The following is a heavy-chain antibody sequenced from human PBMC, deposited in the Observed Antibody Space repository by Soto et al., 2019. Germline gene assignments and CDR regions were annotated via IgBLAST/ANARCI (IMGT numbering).Heavy chain of an antibody. D-gene: IGHD3-22*01. J-gene: IGHJ4*02. CDR3: AKEADISGYHPDY. Sequence: LRLSCAASGFTFSDYYMSWVRQAPGKGLEWVSVISGSGGSTHYADSVKGRSTISRDNSKNTLYLQVNSLRAEDTAVYYCAKEADISGYHPDYWGQGTQVTVSS. CDR2: ISGSGGST. CDR1: GFTFSDYY. V-gene: IGHV3-23*01.